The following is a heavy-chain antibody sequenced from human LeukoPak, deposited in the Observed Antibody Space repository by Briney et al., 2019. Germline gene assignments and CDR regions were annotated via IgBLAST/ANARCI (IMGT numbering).Heavy chain of an antibody. Sequence: ETLSLTCTVSGGSISSTNYCWGWIRQPPGKGLEWVSVIYSGGSTYYADSVKGRFTISRDNSKNTLYLQMNSLRAEDTAVYYCARGSGDFDYWGQGTLVTVSS. CDR1: GGSISSTNYC. CDR3: ARGSGDFDY. J-gene: IGHJ4*02. D-gene: IGHD1-26*01. V-gene: IGHV3-53*01. CDR2: IYSGGST.